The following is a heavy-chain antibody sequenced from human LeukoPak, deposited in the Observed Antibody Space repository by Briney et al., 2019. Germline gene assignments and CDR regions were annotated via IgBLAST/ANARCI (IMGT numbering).Heavy chain of an antibody. CDR2: INPNSGGT. CDR3: ARGFSAGSYDSTF. J-gene: IGHJ3*01. V-gene: IGHV1-2*02. D-gene: IGHD3-22*01. CDR1: GYTFTGYY. Sequence: GASVKVSCKDSGYTFTGYYMHWVRQAPGQGLEWMGWINPNSGGTNYAQKFQGRVTMTRDTSISTAYMELSRLRSDDTAVYYCARGFSAGSYDSTFWGQGTMVTVSS.